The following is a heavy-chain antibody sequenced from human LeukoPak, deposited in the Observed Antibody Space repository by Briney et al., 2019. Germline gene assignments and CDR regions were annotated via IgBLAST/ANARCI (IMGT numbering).Heavy chain of an antibody. J-gene: IGHJ4*02. CDR1: GGTFSSYA. V-gene: IGHV1-69*13. CDR3: ARALAYCGGDCYGELDY. CDR2: IIPIFGTA. D-gene: IGHD2-21*02. Sequence: SVKVSCKASGGTFSSYAISWVRQAPGQGLEWMGGIIPIFGTANYAQKFQGRVTITADESTSTAYMELSSLRSEDTAVYYCARALAYCGGDCYGELDYWGQGTPVTVSS.